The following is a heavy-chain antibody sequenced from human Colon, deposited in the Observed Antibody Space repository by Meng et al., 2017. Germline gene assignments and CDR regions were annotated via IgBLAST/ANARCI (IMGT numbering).Heavy chain of an antibody. V-gene: IGHV1-2*06. D-gene: IGHD2-15*01. CDR1: GYTLY. CDR2: INPRTGDT. Sequence: QVQLVQSGAEVKKPGASVTVSCKASGYTLYIHWVRLRPGEGLEWMGRINPRTGDTKSAQSFQGRVTMTRDTSTTTFSMDLRSLTTDDSAIYFCARESADGGSFDLWGQGTLVTFSS. CDR3: ARESADGGSFDL. J-gene: IGHJ4*02.